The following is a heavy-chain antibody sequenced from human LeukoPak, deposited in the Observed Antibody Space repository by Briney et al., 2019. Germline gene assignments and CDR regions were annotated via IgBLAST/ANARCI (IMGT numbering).Heavy chain of an antibody. D-gene: IGHD2-15*01. CDR2: ISSSSSYI. V-gene: IGHV3-21*01. J-gene: IGHJ4*02. CDR1: GFTFSSYS. Sequence: AGGSLRLSCAASGFTFSSYSMNWVRQAPGKGLEWVSSISSSSSYIYYADSVKGRFTISRDNAKNSLYLQMNSLRAEDTAVYYCARDAAFYCSGGSCYSDYFDYWGQGTLVTVSS. CDR3: ARDAAFYCSGGSCYSDYFDY.